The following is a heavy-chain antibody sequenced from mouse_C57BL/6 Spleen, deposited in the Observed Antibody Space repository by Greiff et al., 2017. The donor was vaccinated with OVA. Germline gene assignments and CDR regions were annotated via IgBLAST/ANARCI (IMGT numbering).Heavy chain of an antibody. CDR1: GYAFTNYL. CDR3: ARSGLSTMVTTGPFAY. Sequence: LQESGAELVRPGTSVKVSCKASGYAFTNYLIEWVKQRPGQGLEWIGVINPGSGGTNYNEKFKGKATLTADKSSSTAYMQLSSLTSEDSAVYFCARSGLSTMVTTGPFAYWGQGTLVTVSA. D-gene: IGHD2-2*01. V-gene: IGHV1-54*01. J-gene: IGHJ3*01. CDR2: INPGSGGT.